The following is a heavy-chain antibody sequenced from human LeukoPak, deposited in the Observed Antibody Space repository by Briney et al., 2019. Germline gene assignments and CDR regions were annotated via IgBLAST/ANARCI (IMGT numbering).Heavy chain of an antibody. CDR2: ISYDGSNK. Sequence: PGGSLRLSCAASGFTFSSYAMHWVRQAPGKGLKWAAVISYDGSNKYYADSVKGRFTISRDNSKNTLYLQMNSLRAEDTAVYYCARGPLDPAYYYYYMDVWGKGTTVTVSS. J-gene: IGHJ6*03. CDR3: ARGPLDPAYYYYYMDV. CDR1: GFTFSSYA. V-gene: IGHV3-30*04.